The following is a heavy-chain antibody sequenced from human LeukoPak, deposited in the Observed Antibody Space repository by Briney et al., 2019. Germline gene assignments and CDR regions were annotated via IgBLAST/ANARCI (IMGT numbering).Heavy chain of an antibody. CDR2: IYYSGST. CDR1: GGSISSYY. D-gene: IGHD4-17*01. Sequence: PSETLSLTCTVSGGSISSYYWSWIRQPPGKGLEWIGYIYYSGSTNYNPSLKSRVTISVDTSKNQFSLKPSSVTAADTAVYYCARQKFDDYGDPVFDYWGQGTLVTVSS. CDR3: ARQKFDDYGDPVFDY. V-gene: IGHV4-59*01. J-gene: IGHJ4*02.